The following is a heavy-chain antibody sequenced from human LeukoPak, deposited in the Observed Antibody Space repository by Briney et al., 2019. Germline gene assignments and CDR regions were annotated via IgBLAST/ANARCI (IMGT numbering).Heavy chain of an antibody. CDR1: GFTFSSYW. CDR2: ISYDGSDK. CDR3: AKDIHPRFLEALDY. D-gene: IGHD3-3*01. J-gene: IGHJ4*02. Sequence: QPGGSLRLSCAASGFTFSSYWMSWVRQAPGKGLEWVAVISYDGSDKYYADSVRGRFTISRDNSKNTLYLQMNSLSAEDTAVYYCAKDIHPRFLEALDYWGQGSLVTVSS. V-gene: IGHV3-30*18.